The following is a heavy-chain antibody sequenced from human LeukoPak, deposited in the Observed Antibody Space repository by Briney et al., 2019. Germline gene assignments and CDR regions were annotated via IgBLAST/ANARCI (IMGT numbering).Heavy chain of an antibody. CDR1: GFTFDDYA. V-gene: IGHV3-9*01. CDR2: ISWNSGSI. Sequence: GRSLRLSCAASGFTFDDYAMHWVRQAPGKGLEWVSGISWNSGSIGYADSVKGRFTISRDNAKNSLYLQMNSLRAEDTAVYYCAREGELGYDDAFDIWGQGTMVTVSS. J-gene: IGHJ3*02. D-gene: IGHD7-27*01. CDR3: AREGELGYDDAFDI.